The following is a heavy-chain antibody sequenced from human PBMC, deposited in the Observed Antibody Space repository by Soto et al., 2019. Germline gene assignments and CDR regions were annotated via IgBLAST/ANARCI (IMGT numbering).Heavy chain of an antibody. CDR2: IKSKTDGGTT. Sequence: GGSLRLSCAASGFTFSNAWMNWVRQAPGKGLEWVGRIKSKTDGGTTDYAAPVKGRFTISRDDSKNTLYLQMNSLKTEDTDLYYCTTAIGVVVVAADPYEAFDIWGQGTMVTVSS. CDR1: GFTFSNAW. J-gene: IGHJ3*02. V-gene: IGHV3-15*07. CDR3: TTAIGVVVVAADPYEAFDI. D-gene: IGHD2-15*01.